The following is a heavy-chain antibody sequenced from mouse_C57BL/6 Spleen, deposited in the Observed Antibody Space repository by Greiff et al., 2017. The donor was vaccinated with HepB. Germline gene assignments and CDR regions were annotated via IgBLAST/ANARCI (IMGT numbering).Heavy chain of an antibody. D-gene: IGHD1-1*01. CDR3: ARSGGRDFDY. Sequence: QVQLQQSGPELVKPGASVKISCKASGYAFSSSWMNWVKQRPGKGLEWSGRFYPGDGDTNYNGKFKGKATLTADKSSSTAYMQLSSLTSEDSAVYFCARSGGRDFDYWGQGTTLTVSS. CDR1: GYAFSSSW. V-gene: IGHV1-82*01. CDR2: FYPGDGDT. J-gene: IGHJ2*01.